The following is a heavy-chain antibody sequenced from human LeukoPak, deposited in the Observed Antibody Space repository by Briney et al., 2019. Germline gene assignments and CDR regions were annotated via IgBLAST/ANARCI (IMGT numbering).Heavy chain of an antibody. CDR3: ARVLRYDNSGHDSFDI. Sequence: GGSLRLSCAASGFTFSSYAMSWVRQAPGKGLEWVSAISGSGGSTYYADSVKGWFTISRDNSKNTLYLQMNSLRAEDTAVYYCARVLRYDNSGHDSFDIWGQGTMVIVSS. CDR1: GFTFSSYA. J-gene: IGHJ3*02. CDR2: ISGSGGST. D-gene: IGHD3-22*01. V-gene: IGHV3-23*01.